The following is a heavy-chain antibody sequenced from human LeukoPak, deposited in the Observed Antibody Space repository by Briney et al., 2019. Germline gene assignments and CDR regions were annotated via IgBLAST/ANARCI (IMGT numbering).Heavy chain of an antibody. CDR2: IYQSRNA. J-gene: IGHJ4*02. CDR1: GDSIRSGGYY. CDR3: ARVSNGGNLLDF. D-gene: IGHD4-23*01. V-gene: IGHV4-31*03. Sequence: SQTLSLTCTVSGDSIRSGGYYWSWIRQHPGKGLEWIGDIYQSRNAYYNPSLKSRVTISVDTSKNQFSLNLTSVTAADTALYYCARVSNGGNLLDFWGQGTLVAVSS.